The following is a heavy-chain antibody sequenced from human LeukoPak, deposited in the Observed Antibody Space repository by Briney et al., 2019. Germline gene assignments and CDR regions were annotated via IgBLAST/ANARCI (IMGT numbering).Heavy chain of an antibody. CDR2: VLGSGGTT. J-gene: IGHJ4*02. CDR3: SRINYGGNSGYHFDS. CDR1: GFTFSSYA. D-gene: IGHD4-23*01. Sequence: PGGSLRLSCAASGFTFSSYAMTWVRHAPGFGLEWVSNVLGSGGTTDYADSVKGRSTISRDNSKNTVYLQMNSLRAEDTAVYYCSRINYGGNSGYHFDSWGQGTLVTVSS. V-gene: IGHV3-23*01.